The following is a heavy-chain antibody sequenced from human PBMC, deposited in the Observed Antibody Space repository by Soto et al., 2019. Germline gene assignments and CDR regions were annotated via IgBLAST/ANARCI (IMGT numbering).Heavy chain of an antibody. CDR2: INHSGST. CDR1: GGSFSGYY. CDR3: ARGEAYCGGDCYAFDI. Sequence: SETLSLTCAVYGGSFSGYYWSWIRQPPGKGLEWIGEINHSGSTNYNPSLKSRVTISVDTSKNQFSLKLSSVTAADTAVYYCARGEAYCGGDCYAFDIWGKGTMVTVSS. D-gene: IGHD2-21*02. V-gene: IGHV4-34*01. J-gene: IGHJ3*02.